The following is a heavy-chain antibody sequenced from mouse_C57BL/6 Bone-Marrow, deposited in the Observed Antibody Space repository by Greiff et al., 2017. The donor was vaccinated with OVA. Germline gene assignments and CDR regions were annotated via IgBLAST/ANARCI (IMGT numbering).Heavy chain of an antibody. J-gene: IGHJ2*01. Sequence: VNVVESGPGLVQPSQSLSITCTVSGFSLTSYGVHWVRQSPGKGLEWLGVIWRGGSTDYNAAFMSRLSITKDNSKSQVFFKMNSLQADDTAIYYCAKGGGSSPYYFDYWGQGTTLTVSS. CDR3: AKGGGSSPYYFDY. CDR1: GFSLTSYG. V-gene: IGHV2-5*01. D-gene: IGHD1-1*01. CDR2: IWRGGST.